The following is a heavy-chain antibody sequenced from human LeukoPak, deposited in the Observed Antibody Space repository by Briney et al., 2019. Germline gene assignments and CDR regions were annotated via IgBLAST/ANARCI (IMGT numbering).Heavy chain of an antibody. Sequence: KPSETLSLTCAVYGGSFSGYSWSWIRQPPGKGLEWIGEINHSGSTNYNPSLKSRVTISVDTSKNQFSLKLSSVTAADTAVYYCXXXXXIFGVAHYFDYWGQGTLVTVSS. D-gene: IGHD3-3*01. J-gene: IGHJ4*02. CDR2: INHSGST. V-gene: IGHV4-34*01. CDR1: GGSFSGYS. CDR3: XXXXXIFGVAHYFDY.